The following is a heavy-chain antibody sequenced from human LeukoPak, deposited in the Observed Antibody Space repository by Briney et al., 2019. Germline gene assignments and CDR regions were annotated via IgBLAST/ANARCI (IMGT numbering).Heavy chain of an antibody. J-gene: IGHJ4*02. CDR2: IYYSGST. Sequence: SETLSLTCTVSGGSISSYYWSRIRQPPGKGLEWIGYIYYSGSTNYNPSLKSRVTISVDTSKNQFSLKLSSVTAADTAVYYCARGLVGDQGIDYWGQGTLVTVSS. CDR3: ARGLVGDQGIDY. CDR1: GGSISSYY. V-gene: IGHV4-59*01. D-gene: IGHD2-21*02.